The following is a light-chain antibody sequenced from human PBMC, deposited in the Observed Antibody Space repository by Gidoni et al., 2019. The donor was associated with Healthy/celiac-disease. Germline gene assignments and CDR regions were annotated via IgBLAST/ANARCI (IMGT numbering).Light chain of an antibody. J-gene: IGLJ2*01. CDR3: GTWDSSLRGVV. Sequence: QSVLTQPPSVSAAPGQKVTISCSGSSSNIGNNYVSWYQHLPGTAPKLLIYDNNKRPSGIPDRFSGSKSGTSATLGITGLQTGDEADYYCGTWDSSLRGVVFGGGTKLTV. CDR1: SSNIGNNY. CDR2: DNN. V-gene: IGLV1-51*01.